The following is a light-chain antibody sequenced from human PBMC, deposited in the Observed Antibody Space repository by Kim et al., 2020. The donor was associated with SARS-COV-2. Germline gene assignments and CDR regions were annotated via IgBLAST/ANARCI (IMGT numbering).Light chain of an antibody. J-gene: IGKJ5*01. CDR3: QQYHAWPPIT. Sequence: TGQMHPLSCSASQTINPRLAWYQPTPGQTPRILIYGASSRAPGILARFSGSGSGTEFTLTSSSVQSEDSAIYYCQQYHAWPPITFGQGTRLEIK. CDR1: QTINPR. V-gene: IGKV3-15*01. CDR2: GAS.